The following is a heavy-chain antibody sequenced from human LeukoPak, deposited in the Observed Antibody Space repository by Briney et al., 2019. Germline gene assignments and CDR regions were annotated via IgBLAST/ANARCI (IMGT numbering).Heavy chain of an antibody. J-gene: IGHJ4*02. Sequence: ASVKVSCKASGYTFTSYDINWVRQATGQGLEWMGWMNPNSGNTGYAQKFQGRVTMTRNTSISTAYMELSSLRSEDTAVYYCARGSGLTMWGLGNTPPPDYWGQGTLVTVSS. D-gene: IGHD3-10*02. CDR3: ARGSGLTMWGLGNTPPPDY. CDR1: GYTFTSYD. CDR2: MNPNSGNT. V-gene: IGHV1-8*01.